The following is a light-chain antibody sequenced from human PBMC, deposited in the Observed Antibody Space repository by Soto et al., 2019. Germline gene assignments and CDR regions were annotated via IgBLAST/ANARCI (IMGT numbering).Light chain of an antibody. CDR2: VAS. V-gene: IGKV1-39*01. CDR3: QHSYGTPIT. Sequence: DIQMTQSPSSLSASVGERVTITCRASQSISRYLNWYQQKPGKAPNLLIYVASSLQSEVPSRFSGSGSGTDFTLTITSLQPEDFATYYCQHSYGTPITFGQGTRLEIK. CDR1: QSISRY. J-gene: IGKJ5*01.